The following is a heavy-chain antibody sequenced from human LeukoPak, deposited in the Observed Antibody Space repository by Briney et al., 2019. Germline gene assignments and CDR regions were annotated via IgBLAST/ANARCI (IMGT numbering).Heavy chain of an antibody. CDR3: ARTNYDILTGPFYGMDV. CDR1: GFAFSDYY. Sequence: GGSLRLSCAASGFAFSDYYMSWIRQAPGEGLGWVSYISSSSSYTNYADSVKGRFTISRDNAKNSLYLQMNSLRAEDTAVYYCARTNYDILTGPFYGMDVWGKGTTVTVSS. CDR2: ISSSSSYT. D-gene: IGHD3-9*01. J-gene: IGHJ6*04. V-gene: IGHV3-11*06.